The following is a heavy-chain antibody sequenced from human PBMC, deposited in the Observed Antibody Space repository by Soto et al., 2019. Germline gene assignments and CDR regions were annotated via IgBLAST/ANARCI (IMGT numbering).Heavy chain of an antibody. J-gene: IGHJ4*01. Sequence: PSETLSLTGTVPVGSISSGGYYWSWILQHPGKGLEWIGYIYYGGSTYYNPSLKSRATISGDTSKNQFSLKLSSVTAADTAVYYCARGGYYYENSGQNAYDYWGQGILVTVSS. V-gene: IGHV4-31*03. CDR2: IYYGGST. CDR1: VGSISSGGYY. CDR3: ARGGYYYENSGQNAYDY. D-gene: IGHD3-22*01.